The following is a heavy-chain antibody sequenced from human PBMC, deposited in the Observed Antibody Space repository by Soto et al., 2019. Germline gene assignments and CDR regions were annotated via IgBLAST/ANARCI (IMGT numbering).Heavy chain of an antibody. V-gene: IGHV4-34*01. Sequence: PSETLSLTCAVDGGSFSGYYWSWIRQHTGTGLEWIGEINHSGSTNYNPSLKSRVTISVDTSKNQFSLKLSSVTAADTAVYYCARQPMVRGAKFNWFDPWGQGTLVTVSS. CDR3: ARQPMVRGAKFNWFDP. D-gene: IGHD3-10*01. J-gene: IGHJ5*02. CDR2: INHSGST. CDR1: GGSFSGYY.